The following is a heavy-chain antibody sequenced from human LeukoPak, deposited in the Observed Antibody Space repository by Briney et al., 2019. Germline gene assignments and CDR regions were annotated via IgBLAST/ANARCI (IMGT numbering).Heavy chain of an antibody. CDR2: INAGNDNT. V-gene: IGHV1-3*01. D-gene: IGHD2-15*01. J-gene: IGHJ5*02. Sequence: GTSVKVSCTASGYTFTSYAMHWVRQAPGQRLECIGWINAGNDNTKYSQKFQGRVTIIRDTSASTAYMELSRLRSEDTAVYYCARDLGYCTGGTCYPHWFDPWGQGTLVTVSS. CDR1: GYTFTSYA. CDR3: ARDLGYCTGGTCYPHWFDP.